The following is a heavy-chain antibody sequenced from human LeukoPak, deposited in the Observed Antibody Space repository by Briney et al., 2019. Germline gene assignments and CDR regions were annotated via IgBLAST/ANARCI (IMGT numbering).Heavy chain of an antibody. Sequence: GGSLRLSCAASGFTFSNAWMSWVRQAPGKGLEWVGRIKSKTDGGTTDYAAPVKGRFTISRDDSKSTLYLQMNSLKTEDTAVYYCTTVRGYFDWLLSTDFDYWGQGTLVTVSS. CDR1: GFTFSNAW. CDR2: IKSKTDGGTT. J-gene: IGHJ4*02. D-gene: IGHD3-9*01. V-gene: IGHV3-15*01. CDR3: TTVRGYFDWLLSTDFDY.